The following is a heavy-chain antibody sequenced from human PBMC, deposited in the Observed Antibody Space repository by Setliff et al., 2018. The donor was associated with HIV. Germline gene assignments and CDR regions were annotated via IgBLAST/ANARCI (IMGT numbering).Heavy chain of an antibody. Sequence: SETLSLTCTVSGVSITTYYWSWIRQTPGKGLEWIGYIYYIGSVIYNYSFESRVTMTLDMSKSQFSLKLSSVTAADAAVYYCASRVYYYDSSGYLREEGFDPWGQGTLVTVSS. CDR2: IYYIGSV. CDR1: GVSITTYY. V-gene: IGHV4-59*08. D-gene: IGHD3-22*01. CDR3: ASRVYYYDSSGYLREEGFDP. J-gene: IGHJ5*02.